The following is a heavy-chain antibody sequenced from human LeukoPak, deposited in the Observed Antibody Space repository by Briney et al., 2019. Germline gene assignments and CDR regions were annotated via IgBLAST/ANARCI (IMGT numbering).Heavy chain of an antibody. CDR3: ATRPLVDYSSTTSYYVTKPPCYYYYMDV. CDR2: INHSGST. D-gene: IGHD2-2*01. CDR1: GGSFSGYY. Sequence: SETLSLTCAVYGGSFSGYYWSWIRQPPGKGLEWIGEINHSGSTNYNPSLKSRVTISVDTSKNQFSLKLSSVTAADPAVFYCATRPLVDYSSTTSYYVTKPPCYYYYMDVWGKGTTVTVSS. V-gene: IGHV4-34*01. J-gene: IGHJ6*03.